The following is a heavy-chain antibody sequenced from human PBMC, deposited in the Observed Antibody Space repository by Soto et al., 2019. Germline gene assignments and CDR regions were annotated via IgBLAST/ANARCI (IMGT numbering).Heavy chain of an antibody. J-gene: IGHJ4*02. Sequence: PGGSLRLSCAASGLTFSSYAMSWVRQAPGKGLEWVSAISGSGGSTYYADSVKGRFTISRDNSKNTLYLQMNSLRAEDTAVYYCAKCLKILTGTQPPGYWGQGTLVTVSS. D-gene: IGHD3-9*01. CDR2: ISGSGGST. CDR1: GLTFSSYA. V-gene: IGHV3-23*01. CDR3: AKCLKILTGTQPPGY.